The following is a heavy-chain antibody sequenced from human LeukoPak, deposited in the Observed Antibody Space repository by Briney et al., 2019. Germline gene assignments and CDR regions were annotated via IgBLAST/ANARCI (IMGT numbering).Heavy chain of an antibody. CDR3: ARGRPVRMTIFGVLINWFDP. J-gene: IGHJ5*02. CDR2: INHSGST. CDR1: GGSFSGYY. D-gene: IGHD3-3*01. V-gene: IGHV4-34*01. Sequence: SETLSLTCAVYGGSFSGYYWSWIRQSPGKGLEWIGEINHSGSTNYNPSLKSRVTISVDTSKNQFSLNVSVVTAADTAVYYCARGRPVRMTIFGVLINWFDPRGQGTLVTVSS.